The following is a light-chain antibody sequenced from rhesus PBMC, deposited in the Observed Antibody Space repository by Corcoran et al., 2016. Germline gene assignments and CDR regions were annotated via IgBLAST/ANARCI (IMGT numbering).Light chain of an antibody. J-gene: IGKJ2*01. CDR3: MHTLQTPYS. CDR2: LVS. V-gene: IGKV2-78*01. CDR1: QSLLDSDGYTP. Sequence: DIVLTQTPLSLPVTPGEPASISCRSSQSLLDSDGYTPLHWYLQKPGQSPQLLIYLVSNWASGVPARPSGSGSGSDFTLKISSVEAEDAGVYYCMHTLQTPYSFGQGTKVEIK.